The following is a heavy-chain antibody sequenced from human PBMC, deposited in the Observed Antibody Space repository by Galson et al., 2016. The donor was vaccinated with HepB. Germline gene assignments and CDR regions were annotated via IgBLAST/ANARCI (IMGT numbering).Heavy chain of an antibody. D-gene: IGHD3-3*01. Sequence: SLRLSCAASGFRFSDFYMTWIRQTPGKGLEWLSYISSTSNNIYYADSLKNRFTVSRDKGNNSLYLQTSSLTAEDTAVYYYARATFDFWSGFYINHWGQGTLVSVSP. J-gene: IGHJ4*02. CDR3: ARATFDFWSGFYINH. CDR1: GFRFSDFY. CDR2: ISSTSNNI. V-gene: IGHV3-11*01.